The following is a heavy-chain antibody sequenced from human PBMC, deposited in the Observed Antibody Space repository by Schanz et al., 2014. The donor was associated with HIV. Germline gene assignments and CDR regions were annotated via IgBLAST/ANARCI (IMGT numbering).Heavy chain of an antibody. CDR2: ISFHGSDK. CDR1: GFSFDMNA. CDR3: ARDLPNPYFDFSGPAGDY. J-gene: IGHJ4*02. Sequence: QVQLVESGGGVVQPGRSLRLSCAASGFSFDMNAMHWVRQAPGKGLEWVAVISFHGSDKVYADSVKGRFSISRDNSKNTLYLQMNSLRVEDTAVYYCARDLPNPYFDFSGPAGDYWGPGTLVTVSS. V-gene: IGHV3-30-3*01. D-gene: IGHD3-22*01.